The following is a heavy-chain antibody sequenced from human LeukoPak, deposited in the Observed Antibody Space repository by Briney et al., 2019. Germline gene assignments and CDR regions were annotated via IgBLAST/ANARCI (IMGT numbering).Heavy chain of an antibody. V-gene: IGHV3-43*02. CDR1: GFTFADYA. J-gene: IGHJ4*02. Sequence: PGGSLRLSCAASGFTFADYAMHWARQAPGRGLEWVSLISGDGGDTYYADSVKGRSTISRDNSKNSLYLQMHSLRTEDTALYFCGKDIRERGYADFWGTGTLVTVSS. CDR3: GKDIRERGYADF. D-gene: IGHD3-22*01. CDR2: ISGDGGDT.